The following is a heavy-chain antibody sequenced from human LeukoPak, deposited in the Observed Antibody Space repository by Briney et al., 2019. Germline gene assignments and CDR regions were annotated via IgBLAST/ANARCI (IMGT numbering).Heavy chain of an antibody. V-gene: IGHV1-46*01. Sequence: GASVKVSCKASGYTFTSYYMHWVRQAPGQGLEWVGMVNPSGGSTSYAQKFQGRVTMTRDTSTSTVYMELSSLRSEDTAVYYCASTMGYCSSTSCYPSDDYYYMDVWGKGTTVTVSS. D-gene: IGHD2-2*01. CDR2: VNPSGGST. CDR1: GYTFTSYY. CDR3: ASTMGYCSSTSCYPSDDYYYMDV. J-gene: IGHJ6*03.